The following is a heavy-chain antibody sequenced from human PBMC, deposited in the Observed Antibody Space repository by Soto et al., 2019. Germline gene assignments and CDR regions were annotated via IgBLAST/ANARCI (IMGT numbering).Heavy chain of an antibody. CDR2: ISGSGGST. D-gene: IGHD3-10*01. J-gene: IGHJ6*02. V-gene: IGHV3-23*01. Sequence: PGGSLRLSCAASGFTFSSYSMSWVRQAPGKGLEWVSAISGSGGSTYYADSVKGRFTISRDNSKNTLYLQMNSLRAEDTAVYYCAKGDYGSGSYYNAFYYYGMDVWGQGTTVTVSS. CDR1: GFTFSSYS. CDR3: AKGDYGSGSYYNAFYYYGMDV.